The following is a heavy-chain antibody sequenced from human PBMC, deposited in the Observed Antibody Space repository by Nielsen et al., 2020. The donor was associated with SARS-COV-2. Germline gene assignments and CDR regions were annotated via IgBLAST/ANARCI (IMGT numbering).Heavy chain of an antibody. J-gene: IGHJ3*02. D-gene: IGHD5-18*01. CDR2: IIPIFGTA. CDR1: VGTFSSYA. Sequence: SVKVSCKASVGTFSSYAISWVRQAPGQGLEWMGGIIPIFGTANYAQKFQGRVTITADESTSTAYMELSSLRSEDTAVYYCARWADVDTAMVNDAFDIWGQGTTVTVSS. V-gene: IGHV1-69*13. CDR3: ARWADVDTAMVNDAFDI.